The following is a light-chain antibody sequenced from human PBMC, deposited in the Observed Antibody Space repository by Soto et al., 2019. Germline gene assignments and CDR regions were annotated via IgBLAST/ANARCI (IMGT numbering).Light chain of an antibody. CDR3: QQYNNWPRT. Sequence: IVFTQSPATLSLSPGERATLSCRASQSVSSYLAWYQQKPGQAPRLLIYDASNRATGIPARFSGSGSGTDFTLTISSPEPEDFAVYYCQQYNNWPRTFGQGTKVDI. CDR1: QSVSSY. CDR2: DAS. V-gene: IGKV3-11*01. J-gene: IGKJ1*01.